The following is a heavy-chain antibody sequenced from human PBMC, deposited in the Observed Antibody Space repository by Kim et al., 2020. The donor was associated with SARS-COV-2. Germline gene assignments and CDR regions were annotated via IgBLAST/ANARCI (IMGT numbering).Heavy chain of an antibody. Sequence: YADAVNGRFTISRDNSKNTLYLQINSLGAEDTAVYYCAKGGHGSGTFYYWGQGTLVTVSS. D-gene: IGHD3-10*01. V-gene: IGHV3-23*01. CDR3: AKGGHGSGTFYY. J-gene: IGHJ4*02.